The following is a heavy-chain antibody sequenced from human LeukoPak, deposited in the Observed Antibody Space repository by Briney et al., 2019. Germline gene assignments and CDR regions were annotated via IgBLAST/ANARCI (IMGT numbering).Heavy chain of an antibody. D-gene: IGHD3-3*01. CDR2: ISYDGSNK. Sequence: GGSLRLSCATSGFTFSSYAMSWVRQAPGKGLEWVAVISYDGSNKYYADSVKGRFTISRDNSKNTLYLQMNSLRAEDTAVYYCARAGVDDFWSGYPTGYYYYGMDVWGQGTTVTVSS. CDR3: ARAGVDDFWSGYPTGYYYYGMDV. CDR1: GFTFSSYA. V-gene: IGHV3-30-3*01. J-gene: IGHJ6*02.